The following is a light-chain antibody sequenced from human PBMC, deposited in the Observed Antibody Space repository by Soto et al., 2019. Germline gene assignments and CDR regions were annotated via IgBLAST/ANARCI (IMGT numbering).Light chain of an antibody. CDR1: SSDVGYYNS. Sequence: QSALTQPASVSGSPGQSITISCTGTSSDVGYYNSVSWYQRHPGKVPKLIIYDVSSRPSGVSNRFSGFKSGNTASLTISGLQAEDEADYYCSSYPSSETHVLFGGGTKLTV. J-gene: IGLJ2*01. CDR3: SSYPSSETHVL. V-gene: IGLV2-14*03. CDR2: DVS.